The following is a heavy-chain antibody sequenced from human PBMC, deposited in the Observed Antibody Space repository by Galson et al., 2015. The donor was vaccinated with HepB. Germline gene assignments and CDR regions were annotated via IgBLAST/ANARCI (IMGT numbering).Heavy chain of an antibody. CDR3: TTYRYNYDTFGNDY. CDR1: GFIFSKAW. CDR2: ILSKTDGGTT. Sequence: SLRLSCAASGFIFSKAWMSWVRQPPGEGLEWVGRILSKTDGGTTDLAAPVKGRFTISRDDSKNTLYLHMNSLKTEDTAVYYCTTYRYNYDTFGNDYWGQGTLVTVSS. V-gene: IGHV3-15*01. D-gene: IGHD5-18*01. J-gene: IGHJ4*02.